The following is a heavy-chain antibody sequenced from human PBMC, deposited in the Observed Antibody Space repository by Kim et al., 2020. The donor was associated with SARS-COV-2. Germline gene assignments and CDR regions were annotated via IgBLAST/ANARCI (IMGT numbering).Heavy chain of an antibody. CDR3: ARDLVVLSDAFDI. J-gene: IGHJ3*02. V-gene: IGHV3-33*05. D-gene: IGHD2-15*01. Sequence: GGSLRLSCEASGFTFSSYGMHWVRQAPGKGLEWVAVISYDGSNKYYADSVKGRFTISRDNSKNTLYLQMNSLRAEDTAVYYCARDLVVLSDAFDIWGQGTMVTVSS. CDR2: ISYDGSNK. CDR1: GFTFSSYG.